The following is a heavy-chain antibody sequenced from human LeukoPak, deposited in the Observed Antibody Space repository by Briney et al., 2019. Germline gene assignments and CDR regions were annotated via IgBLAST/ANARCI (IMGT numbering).Heavy chain of an antibody. CDR3: AKSLET. V-gene: IGHV3-23*01. CDR1: GFSFSIYG. Sequence: GGTLRLSCEASGFSFSIYGMSWVRQAPGKGLEWVSGISGSGGNTYYAEALTGRFTVSRDNSKNTLYLQMNSLRAEDTALYYCAKSLETGGQGTLVTVSS. D-gene: IGHD5-24*01. J-gene: IGHJ4*02. CDR2: ISGSGGNT.